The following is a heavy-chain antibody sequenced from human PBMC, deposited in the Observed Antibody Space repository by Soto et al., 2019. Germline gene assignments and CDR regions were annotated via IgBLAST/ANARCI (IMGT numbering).Heavy chain of an antibody. CDR1: GGSFSGYY. V-gene: IGHV4-34*01. Sequence: SETLSLTCAVYGGSFSGYYWSWIRQPPGKGLEWIGEINHSGSTNYNPSLKSRVTISVDTSKNQFSLKLSSVTAADTAVYYCARKYSGGNYYYYMDVWGKGTTVTVSS. CDR2: INHSGST. J-gene: IGHJ6*03. CDR3: ARKYSGGNYYYYMDV. D-gene: IGHD5-12*01.